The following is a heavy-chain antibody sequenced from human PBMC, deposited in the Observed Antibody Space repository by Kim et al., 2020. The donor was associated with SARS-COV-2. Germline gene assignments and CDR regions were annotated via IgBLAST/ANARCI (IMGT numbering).Heavy chain of an antibody. D-gene: IGHD3-22*01. J-gene: IGHJ4*02. CDR3: ARDHSSGYFDY. V-gene: IGHV1-46*03. Sequence: STHCAQKFRGRATMTRDTSPSTVYMELSSLRSEDTAVYYCARDHSSGYFDYWGQGTLVTVSS. CDR2: ST.